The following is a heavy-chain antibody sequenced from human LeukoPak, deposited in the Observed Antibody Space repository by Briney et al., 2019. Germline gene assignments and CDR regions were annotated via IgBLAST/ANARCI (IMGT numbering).Heavy chain of an antibody. CDR2: IYYSGST. CDR3: ARDRTGGSCPYGMDV. D-gene: IGHD2-15*01. Sequence: SETLSLTCTVSGGSISSYYWSWIRQPPGKELEWIGYIYYSGSTNYNPSLKSRVTISVDTSKNQFSLKLSSVTAADTAVYYCARDRTGGSCPYGMDVWGQGTTVTVSS. CDR1: GGSISSYY. V-gene: IGHV4-59*01. J-gene: IGHJ6*02.